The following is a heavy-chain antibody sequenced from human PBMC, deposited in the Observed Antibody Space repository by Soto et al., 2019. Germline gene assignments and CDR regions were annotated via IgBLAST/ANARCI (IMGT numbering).Heavy chain of an antibody. J-gene: IGHJ5*02. CDR1: GFTFSNAW. D-gene: IGHD3-10*01. CDR2: IKSKTDGGTT. V-gene: IGHV3-15*01. CDR3: AKPPDYNWNDP. Sequence: GGSLRLSCAASGFTFSNAWMSWVRQAPGKGLEWVGRIKSKTDGGTTDYAAPVKGRFTISRDNSKDTLYLQMNNLRAEDTAVYYCAKPPDYNWNDPWGQGTLVTVSS.